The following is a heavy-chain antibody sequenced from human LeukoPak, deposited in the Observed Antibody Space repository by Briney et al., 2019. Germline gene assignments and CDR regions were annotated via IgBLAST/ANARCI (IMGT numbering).Heavy chain of an antibody. V-gene: IGHV4-30-4*01. CDR1: GGSISSGDYY. J-gene: IGHJ5*02. D-gene: IGHD3-22*01. CDR3: ARPYYYDSRIDP. Sequence: SQTLSLTCTVSGGSISSGDYYWSWIRQPPGKGLEWIAYMYYSGSTYYNPSLKSRVTMSADTSKSQLSLKLSSVTAADTAVYYCARPYYYDSRIDPWGQGILVTVSS. CDR2: MYYSGST.